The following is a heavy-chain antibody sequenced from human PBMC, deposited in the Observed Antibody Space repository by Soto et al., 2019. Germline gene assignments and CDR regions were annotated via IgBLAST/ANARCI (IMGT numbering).Heavy chain of an antibody. Sequence: QLQLQESGSGLVKPSQTLSLTCAVSGGSISSGGYSWSWIRQPPGKGLEWIGYIYHSGSTYYNPSLKSRVTISVARSKNQFSLKLSSFTAADTAVYYCAAGAIFGVVPLDYWGQGTLVTVSS. CDR3: AAGAIFGVVPLDY. CDR1: GGSISSGGYS. CDR2: IYHSGST. V-gene: IGHV4-30-2*01. D-gene: IGHD3-3*01. J-gene: IGHJ4*02.